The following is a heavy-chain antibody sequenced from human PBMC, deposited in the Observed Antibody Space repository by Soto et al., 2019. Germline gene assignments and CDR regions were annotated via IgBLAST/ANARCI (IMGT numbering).Heavy chain of an antibody. CDR3: ARGWGYDSNDYYYAY. CDR1: GGTFSRHD. V-gene: IGHV1-69*01. Sequence: QVQLVQSGAEVRKPGSSVKVSCKASGGTFSRHDISWVRQAPGQGLEWMGGIIPIFGTANQAQKFQGRVTIIADESTSTVYIELSSLRSEDTAMYYCARGWGYDSNDYYYAYWGQGTLVIVSS. D-gene: IGHD3-22*01. J-gene: IGHJ4*02. CDR2: IIPIFGTA.